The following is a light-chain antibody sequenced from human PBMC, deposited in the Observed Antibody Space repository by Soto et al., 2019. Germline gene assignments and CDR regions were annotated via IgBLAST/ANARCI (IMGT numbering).Light chain of an antibody. V-gene: IGKV3-11*01. CDR3: QQRSNWPPLT. J-gene: IGKJ4*01. Sequence: EIVLTQSPATLSLSPGERATLSCRASQSVSSILAWYQQKPGKTPRLLIYNASNSATGIPARFSRSGSGTDFSTTISSLEPEDFAVDYCQQRSNWPPLTFGGGTKVEIK. CDR2: NAS. CDR1: QSVSSI.